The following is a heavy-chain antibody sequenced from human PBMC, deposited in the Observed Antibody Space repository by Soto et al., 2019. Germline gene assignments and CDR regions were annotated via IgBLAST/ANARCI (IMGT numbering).Heavy chain of an antibody. Sequence: GGSQRLSCAASGFTFSSYAMSWVRQATGKGLEWVSAISGSGGSTYYADSVKGRFTISRDNSKNTLYLQMNSLRAEDTAVYYCAKDRRRYSGYDFCNYWGQGTLVTVSS. CDR1: GFTFSSYA. J-gene: IGHJ4*02. V-gene: IGHV3-23*01. D-gene: IGHD5-12*01. CDR3: AKDRRRYSGYDFCNY. CDR2: ISGSGGST.